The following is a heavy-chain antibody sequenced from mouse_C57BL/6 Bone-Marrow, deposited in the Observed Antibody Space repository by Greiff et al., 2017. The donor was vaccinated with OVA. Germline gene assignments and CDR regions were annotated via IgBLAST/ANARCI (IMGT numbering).Heavy chain of an antibody. CDR2: IYPGGGYT. J-gene: IGHJ4*01. Sequence: VHLVESGAELVRPGTSVKMSCKASGYTFTNYWIGWAKQRPGHGLEWIGDIYPGGGYTNYNEKFKGKATLTADKSSSTAYMQFSSLTSEDSAIYYCARGGLYGMDYWGQGTSVTVSS. V-gene: IGHV1-63*01. D-gene: IGHD3-1*01. CDR3: ARGGLYGMDY. CDR1: GYTFTNYW.